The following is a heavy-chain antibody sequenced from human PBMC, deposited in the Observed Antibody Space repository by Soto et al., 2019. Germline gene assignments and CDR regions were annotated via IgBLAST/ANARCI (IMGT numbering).Heavy chain of an antibody. CDR3: ARGCWSVSGGSCGYRFFRASGMDV. CDR1: GGSFSGYY. CDR2: INHSGST. J-gene: IGHJ6*02. V-gene: IGHV4-34*01. D-gene: IGHD2-15*01. Sequence: QVQLQQWGAGLLKPSETLSLTCAVYGGSFSGYYWSWIRQPPGKGLEWIGEINHSGSTNYNPSLKSRVTMSVDTSKDQFSLKLSSVTAADTVVYYCARGCWSVSGGSCGYRFFRASGMDVWGQGTTVTVSS.